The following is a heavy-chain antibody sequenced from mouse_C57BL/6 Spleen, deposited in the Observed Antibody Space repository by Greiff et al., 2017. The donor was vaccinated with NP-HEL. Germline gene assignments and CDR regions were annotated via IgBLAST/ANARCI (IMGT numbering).Heavy chain of an antibody. J-gene: IGHJ2*01. CDR1: GISITTGNYR. CDR2: IYYSGTI. Sequence: DVQLQESGPGLVKPSQTVFLTCTVTGISITTGNYRWSWIRQFPGNKLEWIGYIYYSGTITYNPSLTSRTTITRDTPKNQFFLEMNSLTAEDTATYYCARVGYDYGFDYWGQGTTLTVSS. V-gene: IGHV3-5*01. CDR3: ARVGYDYGFDY. D-gene: IGHD2-4*01.